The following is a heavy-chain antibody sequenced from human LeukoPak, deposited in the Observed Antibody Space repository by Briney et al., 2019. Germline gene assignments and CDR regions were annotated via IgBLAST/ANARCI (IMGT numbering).Heavy chain of an antibody. CDR2: IIPIVGIA. D-gene: IGHD5-12*01. CDR1: GGTFTSYA. J-gene: IGHJ4*02. CDR3: ARDQGVYSEYSGYDFFDY. Sequence: SVKVSCKASGGTFTSYAISWVRHAPGQGLEWMGCIIPIVGIANYAQKFQGRVTITADESTSTAYMEMSRLRSEDTAVYYCARDQGVYSEYSGYDFFDYWGQGTLVTVSS. V-gene: IGHV1-69*01.